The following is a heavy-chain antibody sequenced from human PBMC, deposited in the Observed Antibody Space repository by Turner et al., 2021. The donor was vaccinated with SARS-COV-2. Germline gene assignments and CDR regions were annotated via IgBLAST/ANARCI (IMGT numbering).Heavy chain of an antibody. Sequence: QVQPVEAGGGVVQPGRSLTPACAASGFTFSTYGMHWVRQAPGKGLEWVAVISYDGNNKYYLDSVRGRFTISRDNSKNTLYLQMNSLRADDTAVFYCAKQRDGYNSPFDYWGQGALVSVSS. CDR3: AKQRDGYNSPFDY. V-gene: IGHV3-30*18. CDR1: GFTFSTYG. CDR2: ISYDGNNK. J-gene: IGHJ4*02. D-gene: IGHD1-1*01.